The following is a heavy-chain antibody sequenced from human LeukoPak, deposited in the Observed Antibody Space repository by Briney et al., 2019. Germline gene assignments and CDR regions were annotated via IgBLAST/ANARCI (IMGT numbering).Heavy chain of an antibody. CDR3: ARDLRPTKNYYYYYGMDV. Sequence: PGGSLRLSCAASGFTFSSYSMNWVRQAPGKGLEWVSSIGSSSSYIYYADSVKGRFTISRDNAKNSLYLQMNSLRAEDTAVYYCARDLRPTKNYYYYYGMDVWGQGTTVTVSS. J-gene: IGHJ6*02. CDR1: GFTFSSYS. V-gene: IGHV3-21*01. D-gene: IGHD5-12*01. CDR2: IGSSSSYI.